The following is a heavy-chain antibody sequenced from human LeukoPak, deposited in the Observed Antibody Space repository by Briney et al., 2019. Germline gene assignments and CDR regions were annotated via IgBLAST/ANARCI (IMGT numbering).Heavy chain of an antibody. CDR3: ARQPGIAVGAFDY. Sequence: GGALGLSLAASGFPVRSNYMSWVRQAPGKGVEWGSVIYSGGSTYYADYVKGRFTISRRNSKNTLYLQINSLRAEDTAVYYCARQPGIAVGAFDYWGQGTLVTVSS. CDR2: IYSGGST. J-gene: IGHJ4*02. V-gene: IGHV3-53*04. CDR1: GFPVRSNY. D-gene: IGHD6-19*01.